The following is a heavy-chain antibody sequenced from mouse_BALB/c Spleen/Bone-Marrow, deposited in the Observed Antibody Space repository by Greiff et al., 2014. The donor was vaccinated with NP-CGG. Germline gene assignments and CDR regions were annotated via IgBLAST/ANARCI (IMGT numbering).Heavy chain of an antibody. CDR2: INPYDDGT. J-gene: IGHJ4*01. V-gene: IGHV1-14*01. CDR1: GYTFTSYV. Sequence: EVQLQQSGPELVKPGASVKMSCKASGYTFTSYVMHWVKQKPGQGLEWIGYINPYDDGTKYNEKFKGKATLTSDKSSSTAYMELSSLTSEDSAVYYCARGGYYGYYAMDYWGQGTSVTVSS. D-gene: IGHD1-2*01. CDR3: ARGGYYGYYAMDY.